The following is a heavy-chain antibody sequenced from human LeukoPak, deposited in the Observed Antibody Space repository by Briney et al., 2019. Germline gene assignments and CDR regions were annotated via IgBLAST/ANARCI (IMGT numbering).Heavy chain of an antibody. CDR1: GGPFSGYY. J-gene: IGHJ4*02. V-gene: IGHV4-34*01. Sequence: PSETLSLTCAVYGGPFSGYYWSWIRQPPGKGLEWIGEINHSGSTNYNPSLKSRVTISVDTSKNQFSLKLSSVTAADTAVYYCARRFDSSTLYYFDYWGQGTLVTVSS. D-gene: IGHD6-13*01. CDR3: ARRFDSSTLYYFDY. CDR2: INHSGST.